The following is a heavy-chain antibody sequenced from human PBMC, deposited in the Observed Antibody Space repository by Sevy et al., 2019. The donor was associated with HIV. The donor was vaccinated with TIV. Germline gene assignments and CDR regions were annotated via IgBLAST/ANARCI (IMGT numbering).Heavy chain of an antibody. V-gene: IGHV1-18*04. CDR3: ARATGMAVAGTGRYFDF. D-gene: IGHD6-19*01. CDR1: GYKVDMYG. J-gene: IGHJ4*01. Sequence: ASVKVSCKISGYKVDMYGIAWVRQAPGQGLEWMGWISTYNGNTNYAQNFQGRVTMTTDTSTSVVYMKLGGLRPDDTAVYYCARATGMAVAGTGRYFDFWGQGTLVTVSS. CDR2: ISTYNGNT.